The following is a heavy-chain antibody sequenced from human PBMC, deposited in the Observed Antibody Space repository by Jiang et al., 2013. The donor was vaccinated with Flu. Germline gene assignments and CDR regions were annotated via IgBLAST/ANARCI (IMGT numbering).Heavy chain of an antibody. D-gene: IGHD5-18*01. CDR2: VIPIFGKV. J-gene: IGHJ4*02. CDR3: ARGVGGYSYGYVLY. V-gene: IGHV1-69*01. CDR1: GDYFSSYA. Sequence: QLVESGAEVKKPGSSVKVSSKASGDYFSSYAISWVRQAPGQGLEWMGGVIPIFGKVDYAQKFQGRVTITAADESTSTAYMELSGLTSEDTAVYYCARGVGGYSYGYVLYWGQGTLVTVSS.